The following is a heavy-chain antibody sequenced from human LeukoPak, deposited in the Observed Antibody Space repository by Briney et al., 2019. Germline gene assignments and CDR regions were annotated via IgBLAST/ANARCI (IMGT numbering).Heavy chain of an antibody. D-gene: IGHD4-17*01. CDR2: IGTDGSIT. V-gene: IGHV3-74*01. Sequence: GGSLRLSCAASGYTFSSYWMHWVRQAPGKGLVWVSRIGTDGSITSYADSVKGRFTISRDNAKNTLYLQMNSLRAEDTAVYYCAAAMTTVTTGGYYGMDVWGQGTTVTVSS. CDR3: AAAMTTVTTGGYYGMDV. CDR1: GYTFSSYW. J-gene: IGHJ6*02.